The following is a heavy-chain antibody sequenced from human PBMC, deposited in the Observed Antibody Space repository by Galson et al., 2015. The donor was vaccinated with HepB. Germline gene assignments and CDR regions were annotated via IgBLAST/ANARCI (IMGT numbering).Heavy chain of an antibody. J-gene: IGHJ3*02. Sequence: QVQLQESGPGLVKPSETLSLTCTVSGGSLTYYYWSWIRQPPGKGLEWIGYIYSSGSTNYNPSLKSRVTISVDTAKNQFYRKLNSGTAADTAIYSCARDAVSRAFDIWCQGTMVAVSS. CDR1: GGSLTYYY. V-gene: IGHV4-59*01. D-gene: IGHD2/OR15-2a*01. CDR3: ARDAVSRAFDI. CDR2: IYSSGST.